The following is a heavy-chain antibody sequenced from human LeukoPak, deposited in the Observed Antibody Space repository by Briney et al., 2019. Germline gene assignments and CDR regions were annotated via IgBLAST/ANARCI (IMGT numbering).Heavy chain of an antibody. CDR3: ARDSNWNNGGFDY. V-gene: IGHV3-23*01. D-gene: IGHD1/OR15-1a*01. J-gene: IGHJ4*02. CDR2: SSGNGDST. CDR1: GFTFSSYP. Sequence: GGSLRLSCAASGFTFSSYPMNWVRQAPGKGLEWVSTSSGNGDSTYYGDSVKGRFTISRDNVKDTLHLQMSSLRAEDTAIYYCARDSNWNNGGFDYWGQGTLVTVSA.